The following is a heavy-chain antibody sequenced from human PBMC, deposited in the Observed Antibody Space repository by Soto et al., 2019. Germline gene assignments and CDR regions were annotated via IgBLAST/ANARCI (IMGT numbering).Heavy chain of an antibody. Sequence: QVQLVQSGAEVKKPGSSVKVSCKASGGTFSSYAISWVRQAPGQGLEWMGGIIPIFGTANYAQKFQGRVTITADESTSTAYMELSSLRSEDTVVYYCARASLITIFGVVTTNWFDPWGQGTLVTVSS. CDR2: IIPIFGTA. CDR1: GGTFSSYA. V-gene: IGHV1-69*01. J-gene: IGHJ5*02. CDR3: ARASLITIFGVVTTNWFDP. D-gene: IGHD3-3*01.